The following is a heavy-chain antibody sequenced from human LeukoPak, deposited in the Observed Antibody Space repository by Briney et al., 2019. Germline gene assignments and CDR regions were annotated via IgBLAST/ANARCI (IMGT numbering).Heavy chain of an antibody. J-gene: IGHJ3*02. CDR2: ISWNSGSI. Sequence: GGSLRLSCAASGFTFDDYAMHWVRQAPGKGLEWVSGISWNSGSIGYADSVKGRFTISRDNAKNSLYLQMNSLRAEDTALYYCAKDTQYYYGSGSLHDAFDIWGQGTMVTVSS. V-gene: IGHV3-9*01. CDR1: GFTFDDYA. CDR3: AKDTQYYYGSGSLHDAFDI. D-gene: IGHD3-10*01.